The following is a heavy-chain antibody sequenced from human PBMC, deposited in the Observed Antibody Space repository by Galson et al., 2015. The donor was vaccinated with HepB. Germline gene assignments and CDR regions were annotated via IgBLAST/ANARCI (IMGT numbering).Heavy chain of an antibody. J-gene: IGHJ4*02. D-gene: IGHD5-12*01. CDR2: ILYDGSNE. Sequence: SLRLSCAASGFTFRSHALHWLRQAPGKGLEWVAVILYDGSNEYYAESVKGRLTISRDSSKNTVYLQMNSLRTEDTAVYYCASETGKSGPVFHYWGQGTLVTVSS. V-gene: IGHV3-30*04. CDR1: GFTFRSHA. CDR3: ASETGKSGPVFHY.